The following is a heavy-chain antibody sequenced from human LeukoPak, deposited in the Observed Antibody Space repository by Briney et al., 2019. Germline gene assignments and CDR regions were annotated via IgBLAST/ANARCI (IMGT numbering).Heavy chain of an antibody. Sequence: GGSLRLSCAASGFTFSDYYMSWIRQAPGKGLEWVSYISSSSSYTNYADSVKGRFTISRDNAKNSLYLQVNSLRAEDTAVYYCARIYGSGSYHPFDPWGQGTLVTVSS. CDR1: GFTFSDYY. CDR2: ISSSSSYT. J-gene: IGHJ5*02. V-gene: IGHV3-11*06. D-gene: IGHD3-10*01. CDR3: ARIYGSGSYHPFDP.